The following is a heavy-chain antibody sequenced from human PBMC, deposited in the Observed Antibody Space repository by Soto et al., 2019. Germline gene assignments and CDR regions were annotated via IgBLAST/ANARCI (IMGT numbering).Heavy chain of an antibody. CDR2: INPNSGGT. CDR1: GYTFTGYY. J-gene: IGHJ5*02. Sequence: GASVKVSCKASGYTFTGYYMHWVRQAPGQGLEWMGWINPNSGGTNYAHKFQGWVTMTRDTSISTAYMELSRLRSDDTAVYYCAREKAGKIGQLVLYNWFDPWGQGTLVTVSS. V-gene: IGHV1-2*04. D-gene: IGHD6-6*01. CDR3: AREKAGKIGQLVLYNWFDP.